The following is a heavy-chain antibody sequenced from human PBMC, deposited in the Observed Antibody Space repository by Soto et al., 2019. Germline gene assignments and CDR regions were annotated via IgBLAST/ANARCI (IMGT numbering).Heavy chain of an antibody. CDR3: ARGSYDFWSGYQNIDY. D-gene: IGHD3-3*01. CDR2: ISAYNGNT. J-gene: IGHJ4*02. CDR1: GYTFTSYG. Sequence: GASVKVTSKASGYTFTSYGISWVRQAPGQGLEWMGWISAYNGNTNYAQKLQGRVTMTTDTSTSTAYMELRSLRSDDTAVYYCARGSYDFWSGYQNIDYWGQGILVTVSS. V-gene: IGHV1-18*01.